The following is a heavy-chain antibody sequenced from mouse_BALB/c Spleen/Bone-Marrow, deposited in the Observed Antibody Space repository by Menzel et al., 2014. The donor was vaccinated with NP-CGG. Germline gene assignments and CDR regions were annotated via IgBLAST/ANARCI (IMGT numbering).Heavy chain of an antibody. D-gene: IGHD2-10*01. CDR2: ILPGSGST. CDR3: ARAYYVNYDAMDY. V-gene: IGHV1-9*01. J-gene: IGHJ4*01. CDR1: GYTFSSYW. Sequence: QLQQSGAELMKPGASMKISCKATGYTFSSYWIEWVKQRPGHGLEWIGEILPGSGSTNYNERFKGKATFTADTSSNTAYMQLSSLTSEDSAVYYCARAYYVNYDAMDYWGQGTSVTVSS.